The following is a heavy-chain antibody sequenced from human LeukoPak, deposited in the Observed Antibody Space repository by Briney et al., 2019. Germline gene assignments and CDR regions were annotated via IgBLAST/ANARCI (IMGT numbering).Heavy chain of an antibody. CDR3: VTPAFLGKSPNGLDV. CDR2: ISGSGGST. V-gene: IGHV3-23*01. J-gene: IGHJ6*02. D-gene: IGHD3-3*01. Sequence: PGGSLRLSCGASGFXFSSYAISWVRQAPGKGLEWISAISGSGGSTYYADSVKGRFTISRDNSKNTLYLQMNSLKTDDTAIYYCVTPAFLGKSPNGLDVWGPGTTVTVS. CDR1: GFXFSSYA.